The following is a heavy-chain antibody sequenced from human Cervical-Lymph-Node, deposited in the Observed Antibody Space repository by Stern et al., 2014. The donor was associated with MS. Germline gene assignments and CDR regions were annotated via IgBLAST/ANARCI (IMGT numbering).Heavy chain of an antibody. V-gene: IGHV1-18*01. D-gene: IGHD3-3*01. J-gene: IGHJ3*01. CDR3: ARDSYDFHDALDV. Sequence: VQLVESGAEVKQSGASVKVSCKSSGYTFTSYGITWVRQAPGQGLEWMGSVSTDNGDTDYADKLQSRVTMTTSKATNTAYMELWSLRSDDTAIYYCARDSYDFHDALDVWGQGTMVTVSS. CDR1: GYTFTSYG. CDR2: VSTDNGDT.